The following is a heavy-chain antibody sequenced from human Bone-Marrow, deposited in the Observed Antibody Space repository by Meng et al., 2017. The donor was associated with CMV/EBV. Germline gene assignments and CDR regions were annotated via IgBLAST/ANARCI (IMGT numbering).Heavy chain of an antibody. CDR2: ISAGGAST. J-gene: IGHJ6*02. V-gene: IGHV3-23*01. Sequence: GGSLRLSCAASGFTFNSNAMSWVRQAPGKGLEGVSVISAGGASTHYGDSVKGRFTISRDNSKNTLYLQMNSLRAEDTAVYYCVRVYDEGTIFGVVIPLYYYGMDVWGQGTKVPSP. CDR3: VRVYDEGTIFGVVIPLYYYGMDV. CDR1: GFTFNSNA. D-gene: IGHD3-3*01.